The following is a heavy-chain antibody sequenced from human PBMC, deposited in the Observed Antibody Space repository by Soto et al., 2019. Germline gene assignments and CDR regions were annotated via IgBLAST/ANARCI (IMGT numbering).Heavy chain of an antibody. CDR1: GGTFSSYT. V-gene: IGHV1-69*02. CDR2: IIPILGIA. CDR3: ARSPQAFIAVAGYWYFDL. J-gene: IGHJ2*01. D-gene: IGHD6-19*01. Sequence: QVQLVQSGAEVKKPGSSVKVSCKASGGTFSSYTISWVRQAPGQGLEWMGRIIPILGIANYAQKFQGRVTITADKSTSTAYMELSSLRSEDTAVYYCARSPQAFIAVAGYWYFDLWGRGTLVTGSS.